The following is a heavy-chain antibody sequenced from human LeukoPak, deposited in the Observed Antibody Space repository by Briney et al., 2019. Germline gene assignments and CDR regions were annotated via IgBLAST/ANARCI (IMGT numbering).Heavy chain of an antibody. CDR3: ARAREITMVRGVITYFGY. CDR2: IIPIFGTA. V-gene: IGHV1-69*13. Sequence: ASVKVSCKASGGTFSSYAISWVRQAPGQGLEWMGGIIPIFGTANYAQKFQGRVTITADESTSTAYMELSSLRSEDTAVYYCARAREITMVRGVITYFGYWGQGTLVTVSS. J-gene: IGHJ4*02. CDR1: GGTFSSYA. D-gene: IGHD3-10*01.